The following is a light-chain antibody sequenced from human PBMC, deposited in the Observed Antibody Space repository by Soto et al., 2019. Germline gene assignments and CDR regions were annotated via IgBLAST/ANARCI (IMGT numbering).Light chain of an antibody. J-gene: IGLJ1*01. V-gene: IGLV1-44*01. CDR1: SSKIGSNT. CDR2: SNN. CDR3: AAWGDSLNGYV. Sequence: QSVLTQPPSASGTPGQRVTISCSGSSSKIGSNTVNWYQQLLGTAPKLLIYSNNQRPSGVPDRFSGSKSGTSASLAISGFQSEDEADYYCAAWGDSLNGYVFGTGTKVTVL.